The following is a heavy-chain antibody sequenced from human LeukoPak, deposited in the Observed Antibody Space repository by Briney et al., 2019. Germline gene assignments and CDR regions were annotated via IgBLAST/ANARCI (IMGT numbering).Heavy chain of an antibody. D-gene: IGHD6-19*01. J-gene: IGHJ4*02. V-gene: IGHV3-48*03. CDR3: ARQAYGSGWF. CDR2: ISSSGSIR. Sequence: GGSLRLSCVASGFTFNNYEMSWVRQAPGKGLEWVSYISSSGSIRYYPDSVKGRFTISRDNAKNSLSLQMDTLRVEDTGFYYCARQAYGSGWFWGQGIMVIVSS. CDR1: GFTFNNYE.